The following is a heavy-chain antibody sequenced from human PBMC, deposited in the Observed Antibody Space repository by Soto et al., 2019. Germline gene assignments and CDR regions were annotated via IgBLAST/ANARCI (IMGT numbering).Heavy chain of an antibody. CDR3: TNMPIVLMVYAGETTDV. D-gene: IGHD2-8*01. J-gene: IGHJ6*02. Sequence: PGGSLRLSCAASGFTFSNAWMNWVRQAPGKGLEWVGRIKSKTDGGTTDYAAPVKGRFTISRDDSKNTLYLQMNSLKTEDTAVYYCTNMPIVLMVYAGETTDVWGQGTTVTVSS. CDR1: GFTFSNAW. CDR2: IKSKTDGGTT. V-gene: IGHV3-15*07.